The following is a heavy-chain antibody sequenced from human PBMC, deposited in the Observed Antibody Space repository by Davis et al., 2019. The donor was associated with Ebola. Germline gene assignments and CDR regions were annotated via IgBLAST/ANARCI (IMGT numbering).Heavy chain of an antibody. CDR2: ISSSSSYR. CDR1: GFTFSDYF. Sequence: GESLKLSCAASGFTFSDYFMSWIRQAPGKGLEWVSYISSSSSYRNHADSVKGRFTISRDNAKNSLYLQMNSLRAEDTAVYYCARSEFGYSTFDYWGQGTLVTVSS. D-gene: IGHD4-11*01. V-gene: IGHV3-11*06. J-gene: IGHJ4*02. CDR3: ARSEFGYSTFDY.